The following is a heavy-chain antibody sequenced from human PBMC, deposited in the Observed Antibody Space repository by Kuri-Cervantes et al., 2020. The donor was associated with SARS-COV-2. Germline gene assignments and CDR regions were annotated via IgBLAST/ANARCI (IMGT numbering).Heavy chain of an antibody. V-gene: IGHV4-39*01. D-gene: IGHD2-2*01. CDR2: FRYGGST. J-gene: IGHJ5*02. CDR3: ASGLGYCSSTSCYDMRFDP. CDR1: GGSISSTYYY. Sequence: SETLSLTCSVSGGSISSTYYYWGWIRQPPGKGLEWIATFRYGGSTDYNPSLKSRVTISVDTSKNQFSLKLSSVTAADTAVYYCASGLGYCSSTSCYDMRFDPWGQGTLVTVSS.